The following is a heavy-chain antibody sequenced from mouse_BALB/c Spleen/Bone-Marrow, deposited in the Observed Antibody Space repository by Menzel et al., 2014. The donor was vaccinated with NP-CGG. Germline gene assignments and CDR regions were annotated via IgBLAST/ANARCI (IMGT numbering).Heavy chain of an antibody. CDR3: ARLNYYGNLFG. D-gene: IGHD1-1*01. J-gene: IGHJ1*01. CDR2: INPDSSTI. V-gene: IGHV4-1*02. Sequence: VQLQQFAGGLAHPGGLLQLSCAASGFDFSSYWMSWARQAPGKGLEWIGEINPDSSTINYTPSLKDKFIISRDNAKNTLYLQMSKVRSEDTALYYCARLNYYGNLFGWGAGTTVTSAS. CDR1: GFDFSSYW.